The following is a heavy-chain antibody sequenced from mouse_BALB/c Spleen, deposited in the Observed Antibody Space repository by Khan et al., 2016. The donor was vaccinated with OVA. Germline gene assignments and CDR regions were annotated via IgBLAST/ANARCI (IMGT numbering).Heavy chain of an antibody. D-gene: IGHD1-1*01. Sequence: QVQLKESGAELAKPGASVKMSCKASGYTFTSYWMHWVKQRPGQGLEWIGYINPSTGYTEYNQKFKDKATLTADTSSSTAYMQLSSLTSEDSAVDYGVSYYGSSYAMDYWGQGTSVTVSS. V-gene: IGHV1-7*01. CDR3: VSYYGSSYAMDY. CDR1: GYTFTSYW. CDR2: INPSTGYT. J-gene: IGHJ4*01.